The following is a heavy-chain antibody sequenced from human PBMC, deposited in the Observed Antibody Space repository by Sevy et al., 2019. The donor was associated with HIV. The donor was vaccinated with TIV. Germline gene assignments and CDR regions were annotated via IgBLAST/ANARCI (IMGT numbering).Heavy chain of an antibody. CDR2: ISAYNGNT. D-gene: IGHD3-22*01. Sequence: ASVKVSCKASDYTFSTQGFNWVRQAPGQGLEWMGWISAYNGNTKYAQKFQGRVTMTTDTSTSTAYMELRSLTSDETAVYYCARDWAPAYYYDAIGVKRDYYFDYWGQGTLVTVSS. CDR3: ARDWAPAYYYDAIGVKRDYYFDY. CDR1: DYTFSTQG. V-gene: IGHV1-18*01. J-gene: IGHJ4*02.